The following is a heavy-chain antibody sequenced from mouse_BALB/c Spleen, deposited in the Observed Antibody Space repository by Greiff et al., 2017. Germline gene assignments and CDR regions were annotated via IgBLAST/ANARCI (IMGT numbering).Heavy chain of an antibody. Sequence: LQQPGSELVRPGASVKLSCKASGYTFTSYWMHWVKQRPGQGLEWIGNIYPGSGSTNYDEKFKSKATLTVDTSSSTAYMQLSSLTSEDSAVYYCTKDYRYWYFDVWGAGTTVTVSS. CDR2: IYPGSGST. D-gene: IGHD2-14*01. V-gene: IGHV1S22*01. J-gene: IGHJ1*01. CDR1: GYTFTSYW. CDR3: TKDYRYWYFDV.